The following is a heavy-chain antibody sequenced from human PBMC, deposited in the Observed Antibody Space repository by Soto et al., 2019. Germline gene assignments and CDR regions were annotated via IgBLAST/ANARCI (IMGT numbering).Heavy chain of an antibody. J-gene: IGHJ4*02. CDR2: ISAYNGNT. D-gene: IGHD4-17*01. V-gene: IGHV1-18*01. Sequence: ASVKVACKASGYTFPSSDINWVRQAPGQGLEWMGWISAYNGNTNYAQKLQGRVTMTTDTSTSTAYMELRSLRSDDTAVYYCARDELGTVSPPSDYWGQGTLVTVSS. CDR1: GYTFPSSD. CDR3: ARDELGTVSPPSDY.